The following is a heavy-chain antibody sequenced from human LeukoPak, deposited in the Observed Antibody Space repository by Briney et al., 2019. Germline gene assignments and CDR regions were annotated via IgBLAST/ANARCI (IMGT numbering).Heavy chain of an antibody. Sequence: GGSLRLSCAASGFTFSSYAMSWVRQAPGKGLEWVSTISGSGASTYYADSVKGRFTISRDNSKNTLYLQMNSLRAEDTAIYYCAKGLYSESYSDYWGQGTLVTVSS. CDR1: GFTFSSYA. J-gene: IGHJ4*02. CDR3: AKGLYSESYSDY. D-gene: IGHD1-26*01. V-gene: IGHV3-23*01. CDR2: ISGSGAST.